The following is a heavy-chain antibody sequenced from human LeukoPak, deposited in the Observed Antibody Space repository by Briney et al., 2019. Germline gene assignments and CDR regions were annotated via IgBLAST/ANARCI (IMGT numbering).Heavy chain of an antibody. D-gene: IGHD2-15*01. CDR3: ARHPRSCSGGGTCYSWFDA. CDR1: GDPISSYY. J-gene: IGHJ5*02. CDR2: IYSSGST. Sequence: SETLSLTCSVSGDPISSYYWSWLRQPPGKGLEWIGYIYSSGSTKYNPSLKSRVTISIDTSRNQFSLTVFSVAAADTAVYYCARHPRSCSGGGTCYSWFDASGQGTLVTVSS. V-gene: IGHV4-59*08.